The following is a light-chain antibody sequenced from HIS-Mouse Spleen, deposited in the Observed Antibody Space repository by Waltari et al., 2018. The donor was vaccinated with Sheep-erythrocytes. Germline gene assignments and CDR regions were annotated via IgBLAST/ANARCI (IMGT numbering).Light chain of an antibody. Sequence: QSALTQPRSVSGSPGQSVTISCTGTSSDVGGYNYVSWYQTHPGKAPKLMIYDVSKRPQGVPDRFSGAKSGNTASLTISGLQAEDEADYYCCSYAGSYNHVFATGTKVTVL. CDR1: SSDVGGYNY. CDR3: CSYAGSYNHV. V-gene: IGLV2-11*01. J-gene: IGLJ1*01. CDR2: DVS.